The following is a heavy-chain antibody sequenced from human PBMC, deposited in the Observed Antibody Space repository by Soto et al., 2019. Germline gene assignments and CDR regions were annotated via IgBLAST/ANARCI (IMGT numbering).Heavy chain of an antibody. J-gene: IGHJ4*02. D-gene: IGHD6-19*01. CDR1: GFTLSSYA. CDR2: ISGSGGST. Sequence: GRSLRLSCAASGFTLSSYAMSWVRQAPGKGPEWVSAISGSGGSTYYADSVKGRFTISRDNSKNTLYLQMNSLRAEDTAVYYCAKDLYSGGWYVTGGYWGQGTLVTVSS. CDR3: AKDLYSGGWYVTGGY. V-gene: IGHV3-23*01.